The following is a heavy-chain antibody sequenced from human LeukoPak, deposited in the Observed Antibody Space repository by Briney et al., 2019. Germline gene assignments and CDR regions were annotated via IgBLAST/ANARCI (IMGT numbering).Heavy chain of an antibody. V-gene: IGHV1-18*01. J-gene: IGHJ4*02. D-gene: IGHD3-3*01. CDR1: GYTFTSYG. CDR2: ISAYNGNT. CDR3: ARSLRFLEWLFVDGFDY. Sequence: ASVKVSCKASGYTFTSYGMSWVRQAPGQGLEWMGWISAYNGNTNYAQKLQGRVTMTTDTSTSTAYMELRSLRSDDTAVYYCARSLRFLEWLFVDGFDYWGQGTLVTVSS.